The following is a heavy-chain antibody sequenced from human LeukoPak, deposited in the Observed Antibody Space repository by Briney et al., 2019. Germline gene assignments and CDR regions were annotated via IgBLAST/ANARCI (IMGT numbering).Heavy chain of an antibody. CDR3: VKDLTGTWSFDY. D-gene: IGHD3-9*01. V-gene: IGHV3-64D*06. CDR1: GFTFSNHF. CDR2: IGPNGAST. J-gene: IGHJ4*02. Sequence: GGSLRLSCSTSGFTFSNHFMHWVRQAPGKGLEYVSGIGPNGASTLYADSVKGRFTISRDNSKNALYLQLTSLRLEDTALYYCVKDLTGTWSFDYWGQGTLVTVSS.